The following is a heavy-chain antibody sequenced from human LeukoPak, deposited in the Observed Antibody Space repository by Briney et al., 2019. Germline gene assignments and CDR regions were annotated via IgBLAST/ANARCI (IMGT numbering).Heavy chain of an antibody. D-gene: IGHD1-1*01. Sequence: TLSLTCTVSGGSISSYYWSWIRQPPGKGLEWIGYIYYSGSTYYNPSLKSRVTISVDTSKNQFSLKLSSVTAADTAVYYCARSNWNDVGDYWGQGTLVTVSS. CDR1: GGSISSYY. CDR2: IYYSGST. J-gene: IGHJ4*02. CDR3: ARSNWNDVGDY. V-gene: IGHV4-30-4*08.